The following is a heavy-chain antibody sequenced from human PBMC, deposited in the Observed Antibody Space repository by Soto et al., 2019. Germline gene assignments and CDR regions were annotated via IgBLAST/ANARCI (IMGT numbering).Heavy chain of an antibody. J-gene: IGHJ3*01. Sequence: EVQLMESGGGLVQPGGSLRLSCAASGFTFKYYAMSWVRQAPGKGLEWVSGLVGGGDDINYAASVRGRFTVSRDNSNNILFLQMKSLRVEDAAVYFCANDAIANNGVWEAFDLWGQGTQVTVSS. D-gene: IGHD2-8*01. V-gene: IGHV3-23*01. CDR2: LVGGGDDI. CDR3: ANDAIANNGVWEAFDL. CDR1: GFTFKYYA.